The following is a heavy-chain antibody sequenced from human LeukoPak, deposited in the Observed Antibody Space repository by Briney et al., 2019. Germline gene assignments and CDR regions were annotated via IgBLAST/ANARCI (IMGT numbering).Heavy chain of an antibody. CDR2: IRQDGIEI. CDR3: ASLRNTVVVIDY. Sequence: GGSLRLSCVDSAFTFSNYWMSWVRQAPGKGLEWVANIRQDGIEIHYVDSVKGRFTISRDNAKNSLYLQMNSLRAEDTAVYYCASLRNTVVVIDYWGQGTLVTVSS. J-gene: IGHJ4*02. CDR1: AFTFSNYW. V-gene: IGHV3-7*01. D-gene: IGHD3-22*01.